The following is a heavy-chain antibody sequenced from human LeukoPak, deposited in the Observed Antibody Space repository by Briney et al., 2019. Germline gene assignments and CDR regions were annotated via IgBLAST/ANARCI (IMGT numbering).Heavy chain of an antibody. J-gene: IGHJ4*02. CDR1: GFTFDDYA. CDR2: ISWNSGSI. V-gene: IGHV3-9*01. Sequence: GGSLRLSCAASGFTFDDYAMHWVRQAPGKGLEWISGISWNSGSIAYADSVKGRFTISRDTAKNSLYLQTNSLRAEETALYFCAKDVGYGGAVGGTTPSNFDYWGQGTLVTVSS. D-gene: IGHD6-19*01. CDR3: AKDVGYGGAVGGTTPSNFDY.